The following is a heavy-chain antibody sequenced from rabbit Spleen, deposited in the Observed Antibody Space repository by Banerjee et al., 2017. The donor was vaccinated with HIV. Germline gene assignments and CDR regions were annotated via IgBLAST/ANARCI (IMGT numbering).Heavy chain of an antibody. CDR1: GFDFSAYG. V-gene: IGHV1S45*01. CDR3: ARDTSSSFSSYGMDL. D-gene: IGHD1-1*01. Sequence: QEQVVESGGGLVQPGGSLKLSCKASGFDFSAYGVSWVRQVPGKGLEWIGYIDTGSSGFTYFANWAKGRFTISKTSSTTVTLQMTSLTAADTATYFCARDTSSSFSSYGMDLWGPGTLVTVS. J-gene: IGHJ6*01. CDR2: IDTGSSGFT.